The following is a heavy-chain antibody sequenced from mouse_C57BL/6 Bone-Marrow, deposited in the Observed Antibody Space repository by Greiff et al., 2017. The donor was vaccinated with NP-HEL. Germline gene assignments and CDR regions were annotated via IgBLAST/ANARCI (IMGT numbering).Heavy chain of an antibody. CDR1: GYTFTSYW. Sequence: VQLQQPGAELVKPGASVKLSCKASGYTFTSYWMQWVKQRPGQGLEWIGEIDPSDSYTNYNQKFKGKATLTVDTSSSTAYMQLSSLTSEDSAVYYGAREVHDGYYYAMDYWGQGTAVTVSS. V-gene: IGHV1-50*01. CDR3: AREVHDGYYYAMDY. CDR2: IDPSDSYT. J-gene: IGHJ4*01. D-gene: IGHD2-3*01.